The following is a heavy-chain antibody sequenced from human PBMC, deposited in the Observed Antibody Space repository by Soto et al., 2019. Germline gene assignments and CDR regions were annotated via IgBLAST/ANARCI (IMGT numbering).Heavy chain of an antibody. Sequence: SVKVSCKASGGTFSSYAISWVRQAPGQGLEWMGRIIPLLDIANYAQKFQGRVTITADKSTSTAYMELNSLRSEDTAVYYCVRDSPIGSTYSGYDGIDYWGQGTLVTVSS. J-gene: IGHJ4*02. V-gene: IGHV1-69*04. CDR1: GGTFSSYA. CDR2: IIPLLDIA. CDR3: VRDSPIGSTYSGYDGIDY. D-gene: IGHD5-12*01.